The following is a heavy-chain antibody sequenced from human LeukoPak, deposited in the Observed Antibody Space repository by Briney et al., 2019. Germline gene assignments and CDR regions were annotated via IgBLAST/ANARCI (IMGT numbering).Heavy chain of an antibody. CDR2: ISAYRNST. CDR3: AKDTGSHMFDY. CDR1: GFTFSSYW. Sequence: GGSLRLSCAASGFTFSSYWMHWVRQAPGKGLEWVSIISAYRNSTYYADSVKGRFTISRDNSKNTLYLQMNSLRAEDTAVYYCAKDTGSHMFDYWGQGSLVTVSS. J-gene: IGHJ4*02. V-gene: IGHV3-23*01. D-gene: IGHD3-10*01.